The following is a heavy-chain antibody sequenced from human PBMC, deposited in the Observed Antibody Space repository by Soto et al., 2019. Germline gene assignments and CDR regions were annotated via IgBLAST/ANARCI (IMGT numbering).Heavy chain of an antibody. CDR3: ARVGPAAMPVWFDP. CDR1: GYTFTSSA. Sequence: ASVKVSCKASGYTFTSSAMHWVRQAPGQRLEWMGWINAGNGNTKYSQKFQGRVTITRDTSASTAYMELSSLRSEDTAVYYCARVGPAAMPVWFDPWGQGTLVTVSS. CDR2: INAGNGNT. D-gene: IGHD2-2*01. J-gene: IGHJ5*02. V-gene: IGHV1-3*01.